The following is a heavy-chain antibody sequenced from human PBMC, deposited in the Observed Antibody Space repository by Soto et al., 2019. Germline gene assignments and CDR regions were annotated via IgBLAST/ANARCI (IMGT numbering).Heavy chain of an antibody. CDR2: IKPDGSVR. Sequence: PGGSLRLSCTASGLRISNYGMSWVRQAPGQGLEWVANIKPDGSVRHYVDSVKGRFMISRDNAENSVYLQMNSLRVEDTGVYYCARDCCASGSHDFWGQGNLVTVSS. CDR1: GLRISNYG. V-gene: IGHV3-7*01. J-gene: IGHJ4*02. CDR3: ARDCCASGSHDF. D-gene: IGHD3-10*01.